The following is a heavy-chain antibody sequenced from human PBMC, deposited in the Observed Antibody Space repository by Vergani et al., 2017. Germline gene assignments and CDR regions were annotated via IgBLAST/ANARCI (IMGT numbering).Heavy chain of an antibody. CDR1: GFTFSSYG. CDR2: ISYDGSNK. V-gene: IGHV3-30*18. CDR3: AKPLYYYYYYMDV. Sequence: QVQLVESGGGVVQPGRSLRLSCAASGFTFSSYGMHWVRQAPGKGLEWVAVISYDGSNKYYADSVKGRFTISRDNSKNTLYLQMNSLRAEDTAVYYCAKPLYYYYYYMDVWGKGTTVTVSS. J-gene: IGHJ6*03.